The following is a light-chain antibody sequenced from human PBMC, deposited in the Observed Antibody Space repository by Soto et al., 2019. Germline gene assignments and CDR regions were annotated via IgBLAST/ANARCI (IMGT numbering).Light chain of an antibody. CDR3: SSYTSSSTYV. CDR1: SSDVGGYNY. CDR2: EVS. V-gene: IGLV2-14*01. J-gene: IGLJ1*01. Sequence: QSALTQPASVSGSRRHSITISCTGTSSDVGGYNYVSWYQQHPGKAPKLMIYEVSNRPSGVSNRFSGSKSGNTASLTISGLQAEDEADYYCSSYTSSSTYVFGTGTKLTVL.